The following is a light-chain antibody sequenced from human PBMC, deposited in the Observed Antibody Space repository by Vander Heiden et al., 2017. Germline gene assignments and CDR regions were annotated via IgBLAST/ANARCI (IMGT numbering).Light chain of an antibody. V-gene: IGKV3-15*01. CDR3: QKYNNWPRT. Sequence: EIVMTQSPATLSVSPRERATLTCSASQSVSSNLAWYQQKPGQPPRLLIYGVSNRATGIPARFSGSGSATEFTLPNSSLQSEDFAVYYCQKYNNWPRTFGQGTKLEIK. CDR1: QSVSSN. J-gene: IGKJ2*01. CDR2: GVS.